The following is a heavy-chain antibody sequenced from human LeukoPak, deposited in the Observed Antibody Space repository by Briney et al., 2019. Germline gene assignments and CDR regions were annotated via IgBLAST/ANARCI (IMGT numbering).Heavy chain of an antibody. CDR1: GYSISSGYY. CDR2: IYHSGST. D-gene: IGHD3-10*01. V-gene: IGHV4-38-2*02. Sequence: SETLSLTCTVSGYSISSGYYWGWIRQPPGKGLEWIGSIYHSGSTYYNPSLKSRVTISVDTSKNQFSLQLSSVTAADTAVYYCASGFGEATFDYWGQGTLVTVSS. J-gene: IGHJ4*02. CDR3: ASGFGEATFDY.